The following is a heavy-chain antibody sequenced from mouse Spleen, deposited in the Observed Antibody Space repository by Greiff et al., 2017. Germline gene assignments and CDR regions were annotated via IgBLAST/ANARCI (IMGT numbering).Heavy chain of an antibody. Sequence: VQLQQPGAELVMPGASVKISCKATGYTFSSYWIEWVKQRPGHGLEWIGEILPGSGSTNYNEKFKGKATFTADTSSNTAYMQLSSLTSEDSAVYYCARDYGDYWGQGTTLTVSS. J-gene: IGHJ2*01. CDR3: ARDYGDY. V-gene: IGHV1-9*01. D-gene: IGHD1-1*01. CDR1: GYTFSSYW. CDR2: ILPGSGST.